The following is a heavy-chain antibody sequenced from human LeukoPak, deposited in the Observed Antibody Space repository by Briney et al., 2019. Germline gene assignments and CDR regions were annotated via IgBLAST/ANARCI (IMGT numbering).Heavy chain of an antibody. CDR2: INPSGDNT. J-gene: IGHJ5*02. CDR1: GYTFTHNL. D-gene: IGHD5-12*01. V-gene: IGHV1-46*01. CDR3: ARDNSMGDSAWWFDP. Sequence: ASVKVSCKASGYTFTHNLMHWVRQAPGQGHEWMGIINPSGDNTWYAQKFQGRVTMTRDMATSTDYMEVNSLRSEDTAVYYCARDNSMGDSAWWFDPWGQGTLVTVSS.